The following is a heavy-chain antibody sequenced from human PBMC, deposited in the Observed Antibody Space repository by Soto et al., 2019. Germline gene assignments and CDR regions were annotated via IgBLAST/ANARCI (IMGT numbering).Heavy chain of an antibody. Sequence: GASVKVSCKASGYTFTSYGISWVRQAPGQGLEWMGWISAYNGNTNYAQKLQGRVTMTTDTSTSTAYMELRSLRSDDTAVYYCARVGANDFWSGYYTYNWFDPWGQGTLVTVYS. CDR1: GYTFTSYG. V-gene: IGHV1-18*01. CDR3: ARVGANDFWSGYYTYNWFDP. D-gene: IGHD3-3*01. J-gene: IGHJ5*02. CDR2: ISAYNGNT.